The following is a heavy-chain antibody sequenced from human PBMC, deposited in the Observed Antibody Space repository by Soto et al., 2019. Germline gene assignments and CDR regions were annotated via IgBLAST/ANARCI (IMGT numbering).Heavy chain of an antibody. D-gene: IGHD2-15*01. V-gene: IGHV3-23*01. CDR1: GFIFGNYM. Sequence: EVQLLESGGGLVQPGESLRLSCAVSGFIFGNYMMTWVRQAPGKGLEWVSTIRDGGESTDYADSVKGRFTIYRDNSKNTLYLQMDSLGVEATAVYYCAPHVHCSGGSCHYDAFDIRGQGTMVTVSS. J-gene: IGHJ3*02. CDR3: APHVHCSGGSCHYDAFDI. CDR2: IRDGGEST.